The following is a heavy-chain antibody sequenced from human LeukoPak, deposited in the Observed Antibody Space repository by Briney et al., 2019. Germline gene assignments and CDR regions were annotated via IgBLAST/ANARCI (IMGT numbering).Heavy chain of an antibody. CDR2: IYPGDSDT. CDR3: ARRYYYGSGGQYYFDY. CDR1: GYSFTSYW. D-gene: IGHD3-10*01. Sequence: GESLKISCKGSGYSFTSYWIGWVSQMPGKGLEWMGIIYPGDSDTRYSPSFQGQVTISADKSISTAYLQWSSLKASDTAMYYCARRYYYGSGGQYYFDYWGQGTLVTVSS. J-gene: IGHJ4*02. V-gene: IGHV5-51*01.